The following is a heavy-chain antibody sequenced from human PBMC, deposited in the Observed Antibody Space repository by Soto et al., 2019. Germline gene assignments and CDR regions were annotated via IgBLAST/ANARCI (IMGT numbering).Heavy chain of an antibody. CDR2: MNPINGAT. D-gene: IGHD6-13*01. V-gene: IGHV1-8*02. CDR3: ARDRRSITASRTYGMDV. Sequence: SVKGSWKTSGYEFTICDISWVIQANGQGLEWMGWMNPINGATGSARRFQGRVSMTRNTATGTAYMELTRLKSDDTAVFYCARDRRSITASRTYGMDVWGQGTTVTVSS. CDR1: GYEFTICD. J-gene: IGHJ6*02.